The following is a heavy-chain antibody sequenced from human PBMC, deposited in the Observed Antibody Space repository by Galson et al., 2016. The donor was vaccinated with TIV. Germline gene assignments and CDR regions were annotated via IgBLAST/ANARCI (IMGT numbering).Heavy chain of an antibody. Sequence: SLRLSCAASGFTFDDYAMHWVRQPPGKGLEWVSGISWNSANRGYSNSVQGRFSISRDNAKNSLYLQMNSLRAEDTALYYCAKARIRDYGGNGHYYYYSMDVWGQGTTVTVSS. V-gene: IGHV3-9*01. J-gene: IGHJ6*02. CDR1: GFTFDDYA. D-gene: IGHD4-23*01. CDR3: AKARIRDYGGNGHYYYYSMDV. CDR2: ISWNSANR.